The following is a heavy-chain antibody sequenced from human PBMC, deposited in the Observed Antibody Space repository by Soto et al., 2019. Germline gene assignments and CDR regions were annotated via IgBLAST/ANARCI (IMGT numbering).Heavy chain of an antibody. CDR3: ARLSTTRIDKGSEQGYCDNTDV. CDR2: IYPGDSDT. Sequence: GESLKICCKGSGYSFTSYWIGWVRQMPGKGLEWMGIIYPGDSDTRYSPSFQGQVTISADKSISTAYLQWSSLKTSDTAMYYCARLSTTRIDKGSEQGYCDNTDVWGEATT. D-gene: IGHD3-10*01. J-gene: IGHJ6*01. CDR1: GYSFTSYW. V-gene: IGHV5-51*01.